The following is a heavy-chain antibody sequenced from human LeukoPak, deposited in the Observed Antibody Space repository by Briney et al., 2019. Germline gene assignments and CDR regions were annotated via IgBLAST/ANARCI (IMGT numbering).Heavy chain of an antibody. CDR2: IYYSGST. V-gene: IGHV4-59*01. D-gene: IGHD3-22*01. CDR1: GGSFSGYY. CDR3: ARGYDTLI. J-gene: IGHJ3*02. Sequence: SETLSLTCAVYGGSFSGYYWSWIRQPPGKGLEWIGYIYYSGSTNYNPSLKSRVTISVDTSKNQFSLKLSSVTAADTAVYYCARGYDTLIWGQGTMVTVSS.